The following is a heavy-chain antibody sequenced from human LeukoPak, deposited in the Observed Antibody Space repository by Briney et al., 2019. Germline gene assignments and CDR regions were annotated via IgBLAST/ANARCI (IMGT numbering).Heavy chain of an antibody. CDR3: TTDLIEYDPRNRFDY. V-gene: IGHV3-15*01. CDR2: IKSKTDGGTT. D-gene: IGHD1-14*01. Sequence: PGRSLRLSCQTSGFTFSSYAMHWVRQAPGKGLEWVGRIKSKTDGGTTDYAAPVKGRFTISRDDSKNTLYLQMNSLKTEDTAVYYCTTDLIEYDPRNRFDYWGQGTLVTVSS. J-gene: IGHJ4*02. CDR1: GFTFSSYA.